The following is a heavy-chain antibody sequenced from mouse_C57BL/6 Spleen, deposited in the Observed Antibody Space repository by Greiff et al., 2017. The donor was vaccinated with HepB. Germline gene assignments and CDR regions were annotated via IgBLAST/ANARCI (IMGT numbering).Heavy chain of an antibody. CDR1: GYTFTSYG. Sequence: VKLVESGAELARPGASVKLSCKASGYTFTSYGISWVKQRTGQGLEWIGEIYPRSGNTYYNEKFKGKATLTADKSSSTAYMELRSLTSEDSAVYFCARRSFYYYAMDYWGQGTSVTVSS. J-gene: IGHJ4*01. CDR3: ARRSFYYYAMDY. CDR2: IYPRSGNT. V-gene: IGHV1-81*01.